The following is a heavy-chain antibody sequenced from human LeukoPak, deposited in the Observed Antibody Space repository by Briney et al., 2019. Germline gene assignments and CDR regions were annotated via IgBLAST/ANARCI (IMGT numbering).Heavy chain of an antibody. CDR2: FDPEDGES. D-gene: IGHD5-12*01. V-gene: IGHV1-24*01. Sequence: ASVKVSCKVSGYTRSDLAMHWVRQAPGKGLEWLGGFDPEDGESIYPQKFQGRVTMTEDTSTDTAYMELRRLTSEDTAIYYCALGIVAATTLFDYWGQGTLVTVSS. J-gene: IGHJ4*02. CDR3: ALGIVAATTLFDY. CDR1: GYTRSDLA.